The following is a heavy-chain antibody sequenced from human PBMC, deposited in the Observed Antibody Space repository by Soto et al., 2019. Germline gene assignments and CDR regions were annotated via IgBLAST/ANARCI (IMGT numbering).Heavy chain of an antibody. CDR3: ARDPDGYYGSGSDY. V-gene: IGHV1-69*04. CDR1: GGTFSSYT. Sequence: ASVKVSCKASGGTFSSYTISWVRQAPGQGLEWMGRIIPILGIANYAQKFQGRVTITADKSTSTAYMELSSLRSEDTAVYYCARDPDGYYGSGSDYWGQGTLVTVSS. D-gene: IGHD3-10*01. J-gene: IGHJ4*02. CDR2: IIPILGIA.